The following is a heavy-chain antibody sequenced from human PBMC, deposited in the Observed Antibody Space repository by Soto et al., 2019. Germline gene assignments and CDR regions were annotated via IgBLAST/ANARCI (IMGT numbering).Heavy chain of an antibody. J-gene: IGHJ3*02. CDR3: ARDRLTGTPAAFDI. Sequence: GSLRLSCAASGFTFSSYSMNWVRQAPGKGLEWVSYISSSSSTIYYADSVKGRFTISRDNAKNSLYLQMNSLRDEDTAVYYCARDRLTGTPAAFDIWGQGTMVTVSS. D-gene: IGHD1-20*01. CDR1: GFTFSSYS. CDR2: ISSSSSTI. V-gene: IGHV3-48*02.